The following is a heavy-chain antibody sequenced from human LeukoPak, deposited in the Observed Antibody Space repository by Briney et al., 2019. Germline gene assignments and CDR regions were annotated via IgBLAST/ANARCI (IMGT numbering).Heavy chain of an antibody. CDR2: ISSSGGSI. Sequence: GRSLRLSCAASGFSFSSYEMNWVRQAPGKGLEWVSYISSSGGSIYYADSVKGRFAISRDNAKNSVFLQMNSLRAEDTAVYYCARDSCSSAWRPNWCDLWGQGTLVTVSS. CDR1: GFSFSSYE. CDR3: ARDSCSSAWRPNWCDL. J-gene: IGHJ5*01. V-gene: IGHV3-48*03. D-gene: IGHD6-19*01.